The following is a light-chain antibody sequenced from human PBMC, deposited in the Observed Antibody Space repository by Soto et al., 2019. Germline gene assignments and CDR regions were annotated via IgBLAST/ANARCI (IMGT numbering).Light chain of an antibody. J-gene: IGLJ2*01. CDR2: EVS. Sequence: QSALTQPASVSGSPGQSITISCTGTSSDVGGYNYVSWYQHHPGKAPELMIYEVSNRPSGVSNRFSGSKSGNTASLTISGLQAEDEADYYCSSYTSSSTVVFGGGTKLTAL. CDR1: SSDVGGYNY. V-gene: IGLV2-14*01. CDR3: SSYTSSSTVV.